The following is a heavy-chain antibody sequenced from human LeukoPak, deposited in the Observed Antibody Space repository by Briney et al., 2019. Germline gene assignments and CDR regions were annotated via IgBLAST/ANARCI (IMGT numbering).Heavy chain of an antibody. CDR3: ARGFGCSGGSCYSARDY. V-gene: IGHV4-34*01. D-gene: IGHD2-15*01. CDR2: INHSGST. CDR1: GGSFSGYY. Sequence: SETLSLTCAVYGGSFSGYYWSWIRQPPGKGLEWIGEINHSGSTYYNPSLKSRVTISVDTSKNQFSLKLSSVTAADTAVYYCARGFGCSGGSCYSARDYWGQGTLVTVSS. J-gene: IGHJ4*02.